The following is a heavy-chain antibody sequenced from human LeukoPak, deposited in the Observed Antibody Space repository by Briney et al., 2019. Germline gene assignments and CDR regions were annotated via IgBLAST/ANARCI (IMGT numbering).Heavy chain of an antibody. CDR3: ARDREDDYGDY. CDR1: GYTFTSYA. V-gene: IGHV1-3*01. J-gene: IGHJ4*02. D-gene: IGHD2-15*01. CDR2: INAGNGNT. Sequence: ASVKVSCKASGYTFTSYAMHWVRQAPGQRLEWMGWINAGNGNTKYSQKFQGRVTMTRDTSISTAYMELSRLRSDDTAVYYCARDREDDYGDYWGQGTLVTVSS.